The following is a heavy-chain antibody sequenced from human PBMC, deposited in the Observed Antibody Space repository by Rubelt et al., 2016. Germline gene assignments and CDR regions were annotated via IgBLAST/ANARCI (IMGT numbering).Heavy chain of an antibody. CDR3: ATATQDLPWWGMDV. D-gene: IGHD2-15*01. CDR2: FDPEDGET. J-gene: IGHJ6*02. Sequence: QVQLVQSGAEVKKPGASVKVSCKVSGYTLTELSMHWVRQAPGKGLEWMGGFDPEDGETIYGQKFQGRVTMTEATATDTAYMELSSLRSEDTAVYYCATATQDLPWWGMDVWGQGTTVTVSS. CDR1: GYTLTELS. V-gene: IGHV1-24*01.